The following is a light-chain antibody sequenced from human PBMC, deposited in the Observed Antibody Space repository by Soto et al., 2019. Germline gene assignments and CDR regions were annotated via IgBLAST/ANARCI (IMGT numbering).Light chain of an antibody. J-gene: IGKJ4*01. Sequence: EILLTQSPATLSLSRGERSTLXXRASQSVSINLAWYQQKPGQATRLLXYDASNRPTGIPARFTGSGSGTDFNLTISSLEPEDFAVYYCQQRGSWPPITFGGGTKVDIK. CDR1: QSVSIN. V-gene: IGKV3-11*01. CDR2: DAS. CDR3: QQRGSWPPIT.